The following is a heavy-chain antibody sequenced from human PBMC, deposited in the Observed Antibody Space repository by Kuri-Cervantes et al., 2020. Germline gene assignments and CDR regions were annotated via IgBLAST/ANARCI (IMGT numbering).Heavy chain of an antibody. CDR3: ARYIVSYGDY. D-gene: IGHD3-16*01. CDR2: ITGDGRGT. J-gene: IGHJ4*02. V-gene: IGHV3-74*01. Sequence: GGSLRLSCAASGFTFSSYAMHWVRQAPGKGLVWVSRITGDGRGTTYADSVKGRFAISRENAKNTLYLEMNSLRVEDTAVYYCARYIVSYGDYWGLGTLVTVSS. CDR1: GFTFSSYA.